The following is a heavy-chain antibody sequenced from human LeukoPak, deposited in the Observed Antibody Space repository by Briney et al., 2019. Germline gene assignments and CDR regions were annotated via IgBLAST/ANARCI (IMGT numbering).Heavy chain of an antibody. CDR3: AKTYYYDSSGYYHPWLDYYYMDV. CDR1: GFTFSSYG. D-gene: IGHD3-22*01. Sequence: PGGSLRLSCAASGFTFSSYGMSWVRQAPGKGLEWVSAISGSGGSTYYADSVKGRFTISRDNSKNTLYLQMNSLRAEDTAVYYCAKTYYYDSSGYYHPWLDYYYMDVWGKGTTVTISS. V-gene: IGHV3-23*01. J-gene: IGHJ6*03. CDR2: ISGSGGST.